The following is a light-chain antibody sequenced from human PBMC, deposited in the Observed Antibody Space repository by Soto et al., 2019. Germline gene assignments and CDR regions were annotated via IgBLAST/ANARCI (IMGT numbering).Light chain of an antibody. CDR1: QSINSN. CDR3: QQYNNWPPWT. CDR2: GAS. V-gene: IGKV3-15*01. Sequence: EIVMTQSPATLSVSPGERATLSCRASQSINSNLAWYQQKPGQAPRLLIYGASTRATGIPARFSGSGSVTEFTLTISSLQSEDFAVYYCQQYNNWPPWTFGQGTKVEIE. J-gene: IGKJ1*01.